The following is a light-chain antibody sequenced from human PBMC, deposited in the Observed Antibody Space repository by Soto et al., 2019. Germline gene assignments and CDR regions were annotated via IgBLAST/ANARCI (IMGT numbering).Light chain of an antibody. J-gene: IGKJ5*01. CDR2: GAS. CDR3: QQYGSSPIT. V-gene: IGKV3-20*01. Sequence: EIVLTQSPGTLCLSPGERATLSCRASRSVSSSYLAWYQQKPGQAPRLLIYGASSRATGIPDRFSGSGSETDFTLTISRLEPEDFAVYYCQQYGSSPITFGQGTRLEIK. CDR1: RSVSSSY.